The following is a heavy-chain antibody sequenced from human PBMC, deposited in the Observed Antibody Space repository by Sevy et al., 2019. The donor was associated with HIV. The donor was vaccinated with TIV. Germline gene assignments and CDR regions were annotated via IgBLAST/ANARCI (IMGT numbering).Heavy chain of an antibody. CDR3: ASLTDTYYYDSSGTGDY. Sequence: ASVKVSCKASGYTFTSYGISWVRQAPGQGLEWMGGIIPIFGTANYAQKFQGRVTITADESTSTAYMELSSLRSEDTAVYYCASLTDTYYYDSSGTGDYWGQGTLVTVSS. CDR2: IIPIFGTA. D-gene: IGHD3-22*01. V-gene: IGHV1-69*13. CDR1: GYTFTSYG. J-gene: IGHJ4*02.